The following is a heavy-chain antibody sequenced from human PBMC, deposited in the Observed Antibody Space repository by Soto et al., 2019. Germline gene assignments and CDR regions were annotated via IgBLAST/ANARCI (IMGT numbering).Heavy chain of an antibody. J-gene: IGHJ4*02. CDR1: GFTFSTYW. CDR2: IKQDGSEK. D-gene: IGHD4-17*01. Sequence: RLSCSASGFTFSTYWMSWVRQAPGKGLEWVANIKQDGSEKYYVDSVKGRFTISRDNAKNSLYLQMNSLTDEDTAVYYCAGNYGAADYWGQGTLVTVSS. V-gene: IGHV3-7*01. CDR3: AGNYGAADY.